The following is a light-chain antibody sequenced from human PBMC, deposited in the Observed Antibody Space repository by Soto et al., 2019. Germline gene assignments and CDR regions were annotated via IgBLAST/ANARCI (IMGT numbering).Light chain of an antibody. J-gene: IGKJ3*01. CDR2: AAS. CDR3: QQYGSSPGLIT. V-gene: IGKV3-20*01. CDR1: QSISSK. Sequence: EIVMTQSPATLSVSPGERATLSCRASQSISSKLAWYQQKPGQAPRLLIYAASSRATGIPDRFSGSGSGTDFTLTISRLEPEDFAVYYCQQYGSSPGLITFGPGTKVHI.